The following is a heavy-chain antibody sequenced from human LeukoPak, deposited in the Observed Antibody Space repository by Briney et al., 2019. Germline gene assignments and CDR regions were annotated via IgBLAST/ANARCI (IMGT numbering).Heavy chain of an antibody. Sequence: SETLSLTCTVSGGSISSYYWSWIRQPPGKGLEWIGYIYYGGSTNYNPSLKSRVTISVDTSKNQFSLKLSSVTAADTAVYYCARLISSGYNLYFDYWGQGTLVTVSS. CDR3: ARLISSGYNLYFDY. J-gene: IGHJ4*02. D-gene: IGHD3-22*01. CDR2: IYYGGST. V-gene: IGHV4-59*08. CDR1: GGSISSYY.